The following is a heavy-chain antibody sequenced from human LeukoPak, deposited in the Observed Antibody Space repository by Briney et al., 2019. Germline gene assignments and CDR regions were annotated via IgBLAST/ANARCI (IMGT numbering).Heavy chain of an antibody. CDR1: GYTFTSYG. V-gene: IGHV1-18*01. Sequence: ASVKVSCKASGYTFTSYGISWVRQALGQGLEWMGWISAYNGNTNYAQKLQGRVTMTTDTSTSTAYMELRSLRSDDTAMYYCARESSSCCGSDYWGQGTLVTVSS. CDR2: ISAYNGNT. D-gene: IGHD2-2*01. CDR3: ARESSSCCGSDY. J-gene: IGHJ4*02.